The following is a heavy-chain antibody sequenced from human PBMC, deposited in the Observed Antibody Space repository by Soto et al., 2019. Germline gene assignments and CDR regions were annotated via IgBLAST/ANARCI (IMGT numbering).Heavy chain of an antibody. V-gene: IGHV1-69*01. Sequence: QVQPVQSGAEVKKPGSSVKVSCKASGGTFSSSAISWVRQSPGQGLEWMGEIIPICCTANYAQKFQGRVTFTADESTSTAYMALSRLRSEYTALYYWGSSSLSDGTWFDPWGQGTLVTVSS. CDR2: IIPICCTA. CDR1: GGTFSSSA. J-gene: IGHJ5*02. CDR3: GSSSLSDGTWFDP. D-gene: IGHD6-6*01.